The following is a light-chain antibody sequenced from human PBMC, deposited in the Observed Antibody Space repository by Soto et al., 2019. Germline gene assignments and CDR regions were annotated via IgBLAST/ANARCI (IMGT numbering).Light chain of an antibody. CDR3: QQRINWPPALT. V-gene: IGKV3-11*01. CDR2: DAS. Sequence: EIVLTQSPATLSLSPGERAALSCRASQSVSGYLAWYQQKPGQAPRLLIYDASNRATGIPPRFSGSGSETDFTLTISSLEPEDFAVYYCQQRINWPPALTFDGGTKVEIK. J-gene: IGKJ4*01. CDR1: QSVSGY.